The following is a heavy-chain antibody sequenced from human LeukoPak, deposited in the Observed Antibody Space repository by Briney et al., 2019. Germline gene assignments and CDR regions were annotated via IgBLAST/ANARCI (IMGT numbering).Heavy chain of an antibody. CDR3: TTKVTRGNSGDDYDD. D-gene: IGHD5-12*01. Sequence: SGGSLRLSRAVSGVTFRSYGMHWVRQAPGKGLEWVALISSDGNDKLYGDSVRGRFTISRDDSKSTLYLQMNSLRAEDTAVYYCTTKVTRGNSGDDYDDWGQGTLVTVSS. J-gene: IGHJ4*02. V-gene: IGHV3-30*03. CDR1: GVTFRSYG. CDR2: ISSDGNDK.